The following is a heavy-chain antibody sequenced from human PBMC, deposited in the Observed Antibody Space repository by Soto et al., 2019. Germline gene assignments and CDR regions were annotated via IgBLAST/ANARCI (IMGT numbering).Heavy chain of an antibody. CDR2: ISGSVGST. Sequence: GGSLRLSCAASGFTFSSYAMSWVRQAPGKGLEWVSAISGSVGSTYYADSVKGRFTISRDNSKNTLYLQMNSLRAEDTAVYYCAKDQLFKKGVTMVRGSHYWGQGTLVTVSS. D-gene: IGHD3-10*01. CDR3: AKDQLFKKGVTMVRGSHY. CDR1: GFTFSSYA. J-gene: IGHJ4*02. V-gene: IGHV3-23*01.